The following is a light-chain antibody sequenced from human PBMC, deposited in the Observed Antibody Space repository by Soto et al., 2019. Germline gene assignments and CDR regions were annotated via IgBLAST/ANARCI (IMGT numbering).Light chain of an antibody. CDR2: EVN. Sequence: QSALTQPASVSGSPGQSITISCTGTSSDVGAYNYVAWYQQHPGKAPKRMIYEVNYRPSGVSNRFSGAKSGITASLTISGLQAEDEADYYCSSYASTSTAVFGTGTKVTVL. J-gene: IGLJ1*01. CDR3: SSYASTSTAV. V-gene: IGLV2-14*03. CDR1: SSDVGAYNY.